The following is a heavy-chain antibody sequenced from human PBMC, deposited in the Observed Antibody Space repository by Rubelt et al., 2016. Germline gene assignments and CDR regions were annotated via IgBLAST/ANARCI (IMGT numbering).Heavy chain of an antibody. J-gene: IGHJ4*02. Sequence: QLHLQESGPGLVKPSETLSLTCTVSGGSISSSSYYWGWIRQPPGKGLEWIGEIHRSGTTTYNPSLKRRVTISMDHSKNQFSRRLTSMAAADTAIYFCARHTSESSSAAFDNWGQGILVTVSS. V-gene: IGHV4-39*07. CDR2: IHRSGTT. CDR1: GGSISSSSYY. CDR3: ARHTSESSSAAFDN. D-gene: IGHD2/OR15-2a*01.